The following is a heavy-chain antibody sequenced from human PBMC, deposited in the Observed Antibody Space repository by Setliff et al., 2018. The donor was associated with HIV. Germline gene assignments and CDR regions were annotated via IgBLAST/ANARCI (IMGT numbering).Heavy chain of an antibody. CDR1: GYTFTHYW. J-gene: IGHJ5*02. D-gene: IGHD3-10*01. CDR3: VRLNRGSTWSIASDRGFFDP. V-gene: IGHV5-51*01. Sequence: LGESLKISCKASGYTFTHYWIGWVRQMPGKGLEWMGFVYPGDSDSRYSPSLQGQVTISADTSLKTAHLQWISLKASDTATYFCVRLNRGSTWSIASDRGFFDPWGQGTLVTVSS. CDR2: VYPGDSDS.